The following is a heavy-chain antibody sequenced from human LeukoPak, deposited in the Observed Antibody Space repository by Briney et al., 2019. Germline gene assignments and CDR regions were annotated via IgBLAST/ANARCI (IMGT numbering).Heavy chain of an antibody. CDR1: GLSFSSYS. V-gene: IGHV3-23*01. J-gene: IGHJ4*02. D-gene: IGHD6-13*01. CDR2: ISASGRDT. Sequence: GGSLRLSCVVSGLSFSSYSMTGVRQAPGKGLEWVSGISASGRDTWFPDSVKGRFTISRDNSKNTLFLQMNSLRVEDTAIYYCAKDAAGPEYWGQGTLVTVSS. CDR3: AKDAAGPEY.